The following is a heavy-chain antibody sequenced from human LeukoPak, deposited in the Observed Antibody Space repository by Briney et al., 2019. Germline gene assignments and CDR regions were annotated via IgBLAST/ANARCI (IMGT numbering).Heavy chain of an antibody. V-gene: IGHV1-2*02. CDR3: AQGYCSSNNCYPLDY. Sequence: GASVKVSCKASGYTFTGYYMHWVRQAPGQGLEWMGWINPNSGGTNYAQKFQGRVTMTRDTSISTAYMELSRLRSDDTAVYYCAQGYCSSNNCYPLDYWGQGTLVIVSS. CDR2: INPNSGGT. CDR1: GYTFTGYY. D-gene: IGHD2-2*01. J-gene: IGHJ4*02.